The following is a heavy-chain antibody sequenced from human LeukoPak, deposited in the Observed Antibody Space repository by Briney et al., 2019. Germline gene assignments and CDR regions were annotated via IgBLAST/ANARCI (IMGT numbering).Heavy chain of an antibody. V-gene: IGHV4-59*01. Sequence: PSETLSLTCTVSGGSISSYYWSWIRQPPGKGLEWIGYIYYSGSTNYNPSLKSRVTISVDTSKNQFSLKLSSVTAADTAVYYCARARSYYDFWSGYSSFDYWGQGTLVTVSS. J-gene: IGHJ4*02. CDR2: IYYSGST. D-gene: IGHD3-3*01. CDR1: GGSISSYY. CDR3: ARARSYYDFWSGYSSFDY.